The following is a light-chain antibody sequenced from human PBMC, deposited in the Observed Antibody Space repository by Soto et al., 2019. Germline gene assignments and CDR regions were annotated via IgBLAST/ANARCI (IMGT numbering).Light chain of an antibody. Sequence: QSVLTQPPSVSAAPGQKVTISCSGSTFNIGNNFVSWYQQLPGTAPKVLIYDNNKRPSGIPDRFSASKSGTSATLGITGLQTGDEAVYYCGTWDCSLSAYVFGTGTRSPS. J-gene: IGLJ1*01. CDR3: GTWDCSLSAYV. CDR1: TFNIGNNF. V-gene: IGLV1-51*01. CDR2: DNN.